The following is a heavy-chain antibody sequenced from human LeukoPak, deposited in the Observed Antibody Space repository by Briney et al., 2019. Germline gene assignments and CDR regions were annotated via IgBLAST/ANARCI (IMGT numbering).Heavy chain of an antibody. CDR1: GFTFNNYW. CDR2: IKSDGSFT. Sequence: GGSLRLSCAASGFTFNNYWMNWVRQAPGKGLVWVSRIKSDGSFTVYADSEKGRFTISRDNTKNTLYLQMNSLRAEDSAVYYCVRDISGPGDYWGQGTLVTVSS. V-gene: IGHV3-74*01. CDR3: VRDISGPGDY. J-gene: IGHJ4*02. D-gene: IGHD3-10*01.